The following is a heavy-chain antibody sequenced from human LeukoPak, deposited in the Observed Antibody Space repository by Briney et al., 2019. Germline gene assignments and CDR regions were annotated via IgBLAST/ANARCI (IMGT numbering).Heavy chain of an antibody. D-gene: IGHD2-2*02. CDR3: ARDVIVVVPAAITTTDYYGMDV. CDR2: IYHSGST. CDR1: GGSISSSNW. J-gene: IGHJ6*02. V-gene: IGHV4-4*02. Sequence: PSETLSLTCAVSGGSISSSNWWSWVRQPPGKGLEWIGEIYHSGSTNYNPSLKSRVTISVDKSKNQFSLKLSSVTAADTAVYYCARDVIVVVPAAITTTDYYGMDVWGQGTTVTVSS.